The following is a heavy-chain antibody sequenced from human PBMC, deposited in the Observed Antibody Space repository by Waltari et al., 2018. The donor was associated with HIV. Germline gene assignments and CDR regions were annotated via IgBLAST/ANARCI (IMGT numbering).Heavy chain of an antibody. V-gene: IGHV3-30*18. J-gene: IGHJ4*02. CDR2: ISYDGSNK. Sequence: QVQLVESGGGVVQPGRSLRLSCAASGFTFSSYGMHWVRQAPGKGLKWVAVISYDGSNKFYTASVKGRFTISRDNSKNTLYLQMNSLRAEDTAVYYCAKTGYGDYGRDDWGQGTLVTVSS. CDR3: AKTGYGDYGRDD. CDR1: GFTFSSYG. D-gene: IGHD4-17*01.